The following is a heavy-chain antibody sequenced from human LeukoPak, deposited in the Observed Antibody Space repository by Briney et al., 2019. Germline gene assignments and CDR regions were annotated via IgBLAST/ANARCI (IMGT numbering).Heavy chain of an antibody. CDR1: GYTFTGYY. CDR3: ARGGAASGRPLPDY. Sequence: ASVKVSCKASGYTFTGYYIHWVRQAPGQGLEWMGWINPHSGGKNYAQNFQDWVTMTRDTSISTAYMQLSRLRSDDTAVYYCARGGAASGRPLPDYWGQGTLVTVSS. CDR2: INPHSGGK. J-gene: IGHJ4*02. V-gene: IGHV1-2*04. D-gene: IGHD6-13*01.